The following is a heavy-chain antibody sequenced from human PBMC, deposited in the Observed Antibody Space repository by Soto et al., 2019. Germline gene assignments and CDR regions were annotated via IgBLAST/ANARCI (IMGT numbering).Heavy chain of an antibody. J-gene: IGHJ3*02. D-gene: IGHD3-10*01. CDR1: AFTFNNYA. Sequence: EVQLLESGGGLVQPGGSLSLSCAASAFTFNNYAMSWVRQAPGKGLKWVSGIGGSGRTTYYADSVKGRFTISRDNSKKTLYLQMNSLRAEDTAVYYCANPSGYYFGLGSHDEASDMWGQGTGVTVFS. CDR3: ANPSGYYFGLGSHDEASDM. V-gene: IGHV3-23*01. CDR2: IGGSGRTT.